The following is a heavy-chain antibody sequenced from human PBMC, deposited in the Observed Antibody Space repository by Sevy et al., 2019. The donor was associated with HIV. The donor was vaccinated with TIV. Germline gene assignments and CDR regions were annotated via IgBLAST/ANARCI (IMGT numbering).Heavy chain of an antibody. CDR2: IGSSSSPV. Sequence: GGSLRLSCTASRFSVSDYHMNWVRQAPGKGLEWVSYIGSSSSPVYYADSLKGRFTISRDNAKNSLYLQMNSLTAEDTAVYFCARATPYDSSGGGAFDLWGQGTEVTVSS. J-gene: IGHJ3*01. V-gene: IGHV3-48*01. CDR3: ARATPYDSSGGGAFDL. D-gene: IGHD3-22*01. CDR1: RFSVSDYH.